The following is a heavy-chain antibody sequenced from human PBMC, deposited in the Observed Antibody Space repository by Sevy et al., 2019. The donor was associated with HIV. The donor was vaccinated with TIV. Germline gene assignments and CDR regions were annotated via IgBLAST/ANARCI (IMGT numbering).Heavy chain of an antibody. CDR1: GFTFNFFS. CDR3: ALERLSSAVAEYFHN. CDR2: ISFYGSNE. Sequence: GESLKISCAASGFTFNFFSMHWVRQAPGKGLEWVATISFYGSNEHYADSVKGRFTISRDNSKNSLFLQMNSLRADDSAVYYCALERLSSAVAEYFHNWGQGTLVTVSS. J-gene: IGHJ1*01. D-gene: IGHD1-1*01. V-gene: IGHV3-30-3*01.